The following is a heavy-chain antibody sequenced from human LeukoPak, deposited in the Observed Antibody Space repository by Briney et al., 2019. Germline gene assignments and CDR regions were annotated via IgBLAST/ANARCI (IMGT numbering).Heavy chain of an antibody. D-gene: IGHD2-2*02. CDR1: GYTFTSYD. V-gene: IGHV1-8*01. CDR3: ARGFLGYCSSTSCYTAYYYYYMDV. Sequence: ASVKVSCKASGYTFTSYDINWVRQATGQGLEWMGWMNPNSGNTGYAQKFQGRVTMTRNTSISTAYMELSSLRSEDTAVYYCARGFLGYCSSTSCYTAYYYYYMDVWGKGTTVTVSS. J-gene: IGHJ6*03. CDR2: MNPNSGNT.